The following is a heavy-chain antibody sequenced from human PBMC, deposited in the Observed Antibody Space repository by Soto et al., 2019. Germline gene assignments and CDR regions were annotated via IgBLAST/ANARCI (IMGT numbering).Heavy chain of an antibody. J-gene: IGHJ2*01. CDR1: GYRFTDYY. Sequence: QVVLVQSGAEVRKPGASVKVSCKASGYRFTDYYIHWVRQATGQGPEWMGWVNPKRGDAVYAQKFQGWVTMTRDTATTTAYLEVNSLKSDDTAVYYCARDPGIPGRYWYFDLWGRGTLVTVSS. V-gene: IGHV1-2*04. CDR2: VNPKRGDA. D-gene: IGHD1-20*01. CDR3: ARDPGIPGRYWYFDL.